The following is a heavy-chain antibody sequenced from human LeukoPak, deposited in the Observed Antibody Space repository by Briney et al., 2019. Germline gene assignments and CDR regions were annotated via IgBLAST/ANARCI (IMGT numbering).Heavy chain of an antibody. CDR2: IRYGGSKK. J-gene: IGHJ4*02. Sequence: GGSLRLSCAASGFTFSSYGTHCVREAPGKGLEWGAFIRYGGSKKYYVGTVNGGFTISRETSKSTLYLRMNSVRAEDTPVYYSAKDMELAQDYWGQGTLVTVSS. CDR1: GFTFSSYG. V-gene: IGHV3-30*02. D-gene: IGHD4/OR15-4a*01. CDR3: AKDMELAQDY.